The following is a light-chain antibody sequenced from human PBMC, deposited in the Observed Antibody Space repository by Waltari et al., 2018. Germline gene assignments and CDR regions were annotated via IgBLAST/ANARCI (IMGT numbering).Light chain of an antibody. CDR3: FLSYSDYNV. CDR2: DTS. Sequence: QAVVTQEPSLTVSPGGTVTPTCGPSPGAVTSGHYPFWFQQKPGQAPRTLIYDTSNKHSWTPARFSGSLLGGKAALTLSGAQPEDEAEYYCFLSYSDYNVIGSGTKVTVL. J-gene: IGLJ6*01. CDR1: PGAVTSGHY. V-gene: IGLV7-46*01.